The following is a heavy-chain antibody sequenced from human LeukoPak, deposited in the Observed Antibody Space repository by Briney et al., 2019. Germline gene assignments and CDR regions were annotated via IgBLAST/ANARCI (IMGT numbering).Heavy chain of an antibody. Sequence: PGGSLRLSCAASGFTFSSYWMSWVRQAPGKGPEWVANIKQDGSEKYYVDSVKGRFTISRDNAKNSLYLQMSSLRAEDTAVYYCARVAIGWYMDVWGKGTTVTVSS. J-gene: IGHJ6*03. CDR1: GFTFSSYW. CDR2: IKQDGSEK. V-gene: IGHV3-7*01. CDR3: ARVAIGWYMDV.